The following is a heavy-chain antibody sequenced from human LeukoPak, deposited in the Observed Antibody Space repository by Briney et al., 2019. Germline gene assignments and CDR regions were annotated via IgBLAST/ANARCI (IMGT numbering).Heavy chain of an antibody. CDR2: INHSGST. Sequence: SETLSLTCAVYGGSFSGYYWSWIRQPPGKGLEWIGEINHSGSTNYNPSLKSRVTISVDTSKNQFSLKLSSVTAADTAVYYCARDHLRYSYGDDGFDFWGQGTKVAVSS. CDR3: ARDHLRYSYGDDGFDF. D-gene: IGHD5-18*01. J-gene: IGHJ3*01. CDR1: GGSFSGYY. V-gene: IGHV4-34*01.